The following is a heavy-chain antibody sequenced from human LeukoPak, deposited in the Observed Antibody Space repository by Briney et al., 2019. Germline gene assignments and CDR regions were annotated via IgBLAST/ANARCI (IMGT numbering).Heavy chain of an antibody. CDR3: ARAGVAVAGGFDY. CDR1: GGSISSYY. D-gene: IGHD6-19*01. Sequence: SETLSLTCTVSGGSISSYYWSWIRQPPGKGLEWIGYIYYSGSTNYNPSLKSRVTISVDTSKNQFSLKLSSVTAADTAVYYRARAGVAVAGGFDYWGQGTLVTVSS. J-gene: IGHJ4*02. CDR2: IYYSGST. V-gene: IGHV4-59*01.